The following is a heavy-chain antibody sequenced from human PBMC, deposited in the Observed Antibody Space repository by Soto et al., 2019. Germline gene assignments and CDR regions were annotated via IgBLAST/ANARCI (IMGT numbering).Heavy chain of an antibody. J-gene: IGHJ4*02. CDR2: LLYSGYTQ. CDR3: ARALNVSSWPYYFDS. Sequence: QVQLVESGGGVVQPGRSLSLSCAASGFTFTNFGLHWVRQAPDKGLEWVAVLLYSGYTQYYADSVKGRFTISGDNSKNTQYLQMDALQPEDTSVYYCARALNVSSWPYYFDSWGLGTLVAVSS. CDR1: GFTFTNFG. V-gene: IGHV3-30*04. D-gene: IGHD6-13*01.